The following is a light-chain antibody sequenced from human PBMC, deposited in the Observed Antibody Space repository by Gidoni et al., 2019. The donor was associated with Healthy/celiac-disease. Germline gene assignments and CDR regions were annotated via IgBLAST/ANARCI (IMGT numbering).Light chain of an antibody. CDR2: AAS. J-gene: IGKJ1*01. V-gene: IGKV1-39*01. CDR1: QSISSY. Sequence: DIHMTQSPSSLCASVGDRVTITCRASQSISSYLNWYQQKPGKAPKLLTYAASSLQSGVPSRFSGSGSGTDFTLTISSLQPEDFASYHRQHSYSTPSTFGQGTKVEIK. CDR3: QHSYSTPST.